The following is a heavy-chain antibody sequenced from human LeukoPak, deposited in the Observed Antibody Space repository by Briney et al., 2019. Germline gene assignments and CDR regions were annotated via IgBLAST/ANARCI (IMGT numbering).Heavy chain of an antibody. CDR3: VGGSGWLGDS. J-gene: IGHJ4*02. V-gene: IGHV3-7*03. CDR1: GFTFSNLW. CDR2: IKQDGSDI. D-gene: IGHD6-19*01. Sequence: GGSLRLSCTVSGFTFSNLWMTWVRQAPGKGLEWVANIKQDGSDIYYMDSVKGRFTISRDNAKNSLYLQMNSLRAEDSAMYYCVGGSGWLGDSWGRGTLVTVSS.